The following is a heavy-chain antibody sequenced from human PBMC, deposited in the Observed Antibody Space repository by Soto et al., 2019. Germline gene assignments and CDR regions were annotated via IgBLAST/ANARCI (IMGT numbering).Heavy chain of an antibody. CDR3: AKSLNINGQNWFDP. Sequence: GGSLRLSCAASGFTFSNSAMNWVRQAPGKGLEWVSIFDFRDGKTYYSDSVKGRFTISRDSSKNTLFLDMDSLRVEDTAVYYCAKSLNINGQNWFDPWGQGTLVTVSS. J-gene: IGHJ5*02. CDR2: FDFRDGKT. CDR1: GFTFSNSA. V-gene: IGHV3-23*01.